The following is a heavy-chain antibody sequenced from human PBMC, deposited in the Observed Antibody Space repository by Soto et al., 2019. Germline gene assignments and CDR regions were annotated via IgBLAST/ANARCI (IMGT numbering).Heavy chain of an antibody. D-gene: IGHD4-17*01. Sequence: QPGGSLRLSCVTSGFTFSDYTMSWVRQAPGKGLVWLSYIYSSGSPIYYADSVKGRFTISRDNDKSILYLQMSSLRDEDTAVYYCSRGVALRRSPVDHWCQGTLVTVSS. CDR1: GFTFSDYT. J-gene: IGHJ4*02. V-gene: IGHV3-48*02. CDR3: SRGVALRRSPVDH. CDR2: IYSSGSPI.